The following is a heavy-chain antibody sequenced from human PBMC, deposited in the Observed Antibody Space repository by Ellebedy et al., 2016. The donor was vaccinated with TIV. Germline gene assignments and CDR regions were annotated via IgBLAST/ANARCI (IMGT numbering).Heavy chain of an antibody. J-gene: IGHJ3*02. V-gene: IGHV3-11*01. D-gene: IGHD2-21*01. CDR2: ISSSGSTI. Sequence: GGSLRLXXAASGFTFSDYYMSWIRQAPGKGLEWVSYISSSGSTIYYADSVKGRFTISRDNAKNSLYLQMNSLRAEDTAVYYCARVPTYCGGDCYPESPDAFDIWGQGTMVTASS. CDR3: ARVPTYCGGDCYPESPDAFDI. CDR1: GFTFSDYY.